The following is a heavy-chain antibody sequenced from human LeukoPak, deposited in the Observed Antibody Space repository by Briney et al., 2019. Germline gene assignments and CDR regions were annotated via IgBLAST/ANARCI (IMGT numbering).Heavy chain of an antibody. CDR2: ISAYNGDT. D-gene: IGHD1-26*01. J-gene: IGHJ5*02. Sequence: ASVKVSCKTSGYTFTSYGISWVRQAPGQGLEWMGWISAYNGDTNYAQKFQGRVTMTTDTSTSTAYMELRSLRSDDTAVYYCARGSTTTPQGSWFDPWGQGTLVTVSS. CDR1: GYTFTSYG. V-gene: IGHV1-18*01. CDR3: ARGSTTTPQGSWFDP.